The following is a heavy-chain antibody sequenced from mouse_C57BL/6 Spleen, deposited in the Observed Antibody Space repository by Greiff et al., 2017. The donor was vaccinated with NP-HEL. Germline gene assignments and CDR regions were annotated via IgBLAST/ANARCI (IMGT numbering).Heavy chain of an antibody. CDR2: IRSKSNNYAT. Sequence: EVKLMESGGGLVQPKGSLKLSCAASGFSFNTYAMNWVRQAPGKGVEWVARIRSKSNNYATYYADSVKDRFTISRDDSESMLYLQMNNLKTEDTAMYYCVRSYDYDAWFAYWGQGTLVTVSA. V-gene: IGHV10-1*01. J-gene: IGHJ3*01. CDR3: VRSYDYDAWFAY. D-gene: IGHD2-4*01. CDR1: GFSFNTYA.